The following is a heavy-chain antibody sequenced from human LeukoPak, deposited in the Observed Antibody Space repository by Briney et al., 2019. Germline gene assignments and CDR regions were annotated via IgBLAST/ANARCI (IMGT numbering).Heavy chain of an antibody. V-gene: IGHV3-74*01. D-gene: IGHD6-19*01. Sequence: GGSLRLSCAASGFTFNKYWMLWVRQAPGKGLESVSRINTDGTVTTHADSVKGRFTVSRDNADNTMFLQMNSVRDEDTAVYYCATKQWLAPPPDSWGQGTPVTVSS. CDR2: INTDGTVT. CDR1: GFTFNKYW. CDR3: ATKQWLAPPPDS. J-gene: IGHJ4*02.